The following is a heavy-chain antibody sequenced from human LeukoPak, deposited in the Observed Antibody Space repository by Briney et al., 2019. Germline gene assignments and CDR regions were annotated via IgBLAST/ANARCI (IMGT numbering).Heavy chain of an antibody. J-gene: IGHJ3*02. V-gene: IGHV3-53*01. Sequence: GGSLRLSCAASGFTVSSIYMSWVRQAPGKGLEWISVIYGGSNTYYYADSVKGRFTISRDNSKNTVYLQMNSLKTEDTAMYYCTTLVVVAMTDAFDIWGQGTMVTVSS. D-gene: IGHD2-15*01. CDR2: IYGGSNT. CDR3: TTLVVVAMTDAFDI. CDR1: GFTVSSIY.